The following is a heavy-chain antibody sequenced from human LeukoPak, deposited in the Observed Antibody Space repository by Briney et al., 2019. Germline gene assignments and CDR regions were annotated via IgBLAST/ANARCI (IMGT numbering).Heavy chain of an antibody. J-gene: IGHJ4*02. CDR3: ARDRGWQQFDY. CDR2: IKEDGSET. Sequence: GGSLRLSCAASGFTFSDSWMTWVRQAPGKGLERVANIKEDGSETYYVDSVRGRFSISRDNAKNSMYLEMNSLRAEDTAVYFCARDRGWQQFDYWGQGTLVTVSS. V-gene: IGHV3-7*01. CDR1: GFTFSDSW. D-gene: IGHD5-24*01.